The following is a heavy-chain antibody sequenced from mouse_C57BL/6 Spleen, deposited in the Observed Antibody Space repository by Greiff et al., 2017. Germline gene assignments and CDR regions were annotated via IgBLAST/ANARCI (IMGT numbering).Heavy chain of an antibody. V-gene: IGHV1-18*01. CDR1: GYTFTDYN. CDR2: INPNNGGT. D-gene: IGHD1-1*01. CDR3: ARWPTTVVDPHYYAMDY. J-gene: IGHJ4*01. Sequence: VQLQQSGPELVKPGASVKIPCKASGYTFTDYNMDWVKQSHGKSLEWIGDINPNNGGTIYNQKFKGKATLTVDKSSRTAYMELRSLTSEDTAVYYCARWPTTVVDPHYYAMDYWGQGTSVTVSS.